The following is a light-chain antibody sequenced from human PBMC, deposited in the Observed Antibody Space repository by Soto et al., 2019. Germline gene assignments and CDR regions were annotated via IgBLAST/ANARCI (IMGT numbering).Light chain of an antibody. J-gene: IGLJ3*02. Sequence: QSVLTQPPSVSGAPEPRVTISCTGSTSNIGAGYDVHWYQQLPGTAPKLLIYGNSNRPSGVPDRFSGSKSGTSASLAITGLQAEDEADYYCQSYDSSLSALFGGGTELTVL. V-gene: IGLV1-40*01. CDR2: GNS. CDR1: TSNIGAGYD. CDR3: QSYDSSLSAL.